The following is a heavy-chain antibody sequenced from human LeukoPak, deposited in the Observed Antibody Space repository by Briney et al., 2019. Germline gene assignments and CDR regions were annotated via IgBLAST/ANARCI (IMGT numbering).Heavy chain of an antibody. J-gene: IGHJ4*02. Sequence: GASVKVSFKTSRGTLSSHAINGVRPAPGQGLEWMGRIIPILGLRNYAQKFQDRAPITADKSTSTVYMDVTRLRSEDTAVYFCARGRGSRTGSNGDYLDYWGQGTLVTVSS. V-gene: IGHV1-69*04. CDR1: RGTLSSHA. D-gene: IGHD1-1*01. CDR2: IIPILGLR. CDR3: ARGRGSRTGSNGDYLDY.